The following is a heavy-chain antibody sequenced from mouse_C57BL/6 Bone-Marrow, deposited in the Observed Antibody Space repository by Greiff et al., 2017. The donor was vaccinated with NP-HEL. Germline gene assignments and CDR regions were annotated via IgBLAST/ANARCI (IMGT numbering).Heavy chain of an antibody. D-gene: IGHD4-1*01. CDR2: IYTRSGNT. CDR1: GYTFTSYG. CDR3: ARSNWDEGFAY. Sequence: QVQLQQSGAELARPGASVKLSCKASGYTFTSYGISWVKQRTGQGLEWIGEIYTRSGNTYYNEKFKGKATLTADKSSSTAYMELRSLTSEDSAVYFCARSNWDEGFAYWGQGTLVTVSA. V-gene: IGHV1-81*01. J-gene: IGHJ3*01.